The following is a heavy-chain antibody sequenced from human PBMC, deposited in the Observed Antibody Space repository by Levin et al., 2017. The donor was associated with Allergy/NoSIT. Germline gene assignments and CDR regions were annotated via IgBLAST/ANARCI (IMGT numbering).Heavy chain of an antibody. CDR1: GFTFSSYS. CDR3: AREYYDSPGNLVY. CDR2: ISSSSSTI. J-gene: IGHJ4*02. V-gene: IGHV3-48*04. Sequence: GGSLRLSCAASGFTFSSYSMNWVRQAPGKGLEWVSYISSSSSTIYYADSVKGRFTISRDNAKNSLYLQMNSLRAEDTAVYYCAREYYDSPGNLVYWGQGTLVTVSS. D-gene: IGHD2/OR15-2a*01.